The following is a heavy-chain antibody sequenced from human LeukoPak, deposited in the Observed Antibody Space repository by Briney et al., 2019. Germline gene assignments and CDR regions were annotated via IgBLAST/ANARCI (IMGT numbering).Heavy chain of an antibody. D-gene: IGHD3-10*01. J-gene: IGHJ3*02. CDR2: ISGSGGST. Sequence: PGGSLRLSCAASGFTFSSYAMSWVRQAPGKGLEWVSAISGSGGSTYYADSVKGRFTISRDNSKNTLYLQMNSLRAEDTAVYYCAKDLYLNTYYYGSGISDAFDIWGQGTMVTVSS. V-gene: IGHV3-23*01. CDR3: AKDLYLNTYYYGSGISDAFDI. CDR1: GFTFSSYA.